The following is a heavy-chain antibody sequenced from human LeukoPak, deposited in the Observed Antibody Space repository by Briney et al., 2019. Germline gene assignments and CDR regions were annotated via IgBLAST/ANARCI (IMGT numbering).Heavy chain of an antibody. CDR3: AKTMFPMIVVVISSFDY. CDR2: ISGSGGST. Sequence: PGGSLRLSCAASGFTFSSYAMSWVRQAPGKGLEWVSAISGSGGSTYYADSVKGRFTISRDNSKNTLYLQMNSLRAEDTAVYYCAKTMFPMIVVVISSFDYWGQGTLVTVSS. J-gene: IGHJ4*02. V-gene: IGHV3-23*01. CDR1: GFTFSSYA. D-gene: IGHD3-22*01.